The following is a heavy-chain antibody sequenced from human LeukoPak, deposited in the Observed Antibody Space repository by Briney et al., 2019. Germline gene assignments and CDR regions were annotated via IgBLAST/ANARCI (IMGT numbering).Heavy chain of an antibody. CDR1: GYTFTDYY. Sequence: GASVKVSCKASGYTFTDYYMHWVRQAPEQGLEWIGWINPNSGGTNYAQKFQGRVTMTRDTSISTAYMELSRLRSDDTAVYYCARVGTGTTVYMDVWGKGTTVTVSS. J-gene: IGHJ6*03. V-gene: IGHV1-2*02. D-gene: IGHD1-7*01. CDR2: INPNSGGT. CDR3: ARVGTGTTVYMDV.